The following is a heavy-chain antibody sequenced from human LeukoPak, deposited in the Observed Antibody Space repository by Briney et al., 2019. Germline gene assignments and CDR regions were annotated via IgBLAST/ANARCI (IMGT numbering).Heavy chain of an antibody. V-gene: IGHV5-51*01. CDR2: IYPGDSDT. CDR1: GYSFSNYW. CDR3: ARPQRLGSSWYFGAFDI. Sequence: GESLKISCKGSGYSFSNYWIAWVRQKPGKGLEWMGIIYPGDSDTRYSPSFQGHVTISVDKSITTAYLQWSSLRASDTAMYYCARPQRLGSSWYFGAFDIWGQGTMVTVSS. D-gene: IGHD6-13*01. J-gene: IGHJ3*02.